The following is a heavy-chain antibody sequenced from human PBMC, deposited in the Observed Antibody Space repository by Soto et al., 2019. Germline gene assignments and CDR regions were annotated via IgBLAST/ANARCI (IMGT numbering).Heavy chain of an antibody. Sequence: SETLSLTCTVSSGSINSFYWSWIRQPAGKGLEWIGRIHINVTTNYNPSLKSRVTMSVDTSRNQFSLKLTSVTAADTAVYYCARDRMIGTSDFEDWGQGVMVTVSS. CDR3: ARDRMIGTSDFED. V-gene: IGHV4-4*07. CDR1: SGSINSFY. CDR2: IHINVTT. J-gene: IGHJ4*02. D-gene: IGHD1-7*01.